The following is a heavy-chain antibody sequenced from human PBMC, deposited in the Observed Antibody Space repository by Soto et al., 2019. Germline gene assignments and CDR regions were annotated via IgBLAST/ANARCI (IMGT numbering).Heavy chain of an antibody. J-gene: IGHJ6*02. CDR1: GYTFTSYA. CDR3: ARGLGTYYDFWSGYPEYYYYGMDV. V-gene: IGHV1-3*01. D-gene: IGHD3-3*01. Sequence: ASVKVSCKASGYTFTSYAMHWVRQAPGQRLEWMGWINAGNGNTKYSQKFQGRVTITRDTSASTAYMELSSLRSEDTAVYHCARGLGTYYDFWSGYPEYYYYGMDVWGQGTTVTVSS. CDR2: INAGNGNT.